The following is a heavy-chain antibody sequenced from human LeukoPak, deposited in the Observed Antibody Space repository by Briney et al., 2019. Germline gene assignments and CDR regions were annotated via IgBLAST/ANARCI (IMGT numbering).Heavy chain of an antibody. Sequence: GGSLRPSCAASGFTVSSNYMSWVRQAPGKGLEWVSVIYSGGSTYYADSVKGRFTISRDNSKNTLYLQMNSLRAEDTAVYYCARDVGQLVLDPWGQGTLVTVSS. CDR2: IYSGGST. V-gene: IGHV3-66*01. CDR3: ARDVGQLVLDP. J-gene: IGHJ5*02. CDR1: GFTVSSNY. D-gene: IGHD6-13*01.